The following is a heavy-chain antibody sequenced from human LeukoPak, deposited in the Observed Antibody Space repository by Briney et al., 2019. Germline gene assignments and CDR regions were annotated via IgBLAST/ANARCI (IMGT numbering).Heavy chain of an antibody. J-gene: IGHJ3*02. D-gene: IGHD6-19*01. CDR2: IYHSGST. CDR3: VTSISLAGWGVFDI. Sequence: PSETLSLTCAVSGEYIINGHWWSWVRQPPGKGLEWFGEIYHSGSTNYNSSLKSRVTISVDTSKNQFSLNLSSVTAGDTAVYYCVTSISLAGWGVFDIWGQGTMVTVSS. V-gene: IGHV4-4*02. CDR1: GEYIINGHW.